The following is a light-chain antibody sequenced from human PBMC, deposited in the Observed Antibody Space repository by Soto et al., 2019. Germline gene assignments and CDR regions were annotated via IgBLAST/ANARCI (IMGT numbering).Light chain of an antibody. J-gene: IGKJ4*01. CDR1: QSVSSN. V-gene: IGKV3-15*01. CDR3: QQHNNWPLT. Sequence: EIVMTQSPATLSVSPGERATLSCRASQSVSSNLAWNQQKPGQAPRLLVYGASTRATGIPARFSGSGSGTQFTLTITSLQSEDCAVYYCQQHNNWPLTFGGGTKVEIK. CDR2: GAS.